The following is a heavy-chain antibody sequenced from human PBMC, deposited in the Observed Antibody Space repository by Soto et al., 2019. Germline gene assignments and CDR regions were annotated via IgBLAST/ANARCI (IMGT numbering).Heavy chain of an antibody. V-gene: IGHV1-18*01. D-gene: IGHD3-22*01. Sequence: ASVKVSCKASGYTFTSYGISWVRQAPGQGLEWMGWISAYNGNTNYAQKLQGRVTMTTDTSTSTAYMELRSLRSDDTAVYYCARQNNYYDSSGYSTVFDYWGQGTLVTVSS. CDR1: GYTFTSYG. CDR3: ARQNNYYDSSGYSTVFDY. CDR2: ISAYNGNT. J-gene: IGHJ4*02.